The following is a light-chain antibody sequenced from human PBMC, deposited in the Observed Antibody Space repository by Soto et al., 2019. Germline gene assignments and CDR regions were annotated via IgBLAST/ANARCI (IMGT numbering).Light chain of an antibody. Sequence: VVMTQSPFSLPVTLGQPASISCRSSQSLVYSDGNTYLNCFRQRPGQSPRRLIYKVSNRDSGVPDRFSGSGSGTDFTLIIIRVEAEDVGVFYCMQGTHWPPSPLTFGGGTKVEIK. V-gene: IGKV2-30*01. CDR2: KVS. J-gene: IGKJ4*01. CDR3: MQGTHWPPSPLT. CDR1: QSLVYSDGNTY.